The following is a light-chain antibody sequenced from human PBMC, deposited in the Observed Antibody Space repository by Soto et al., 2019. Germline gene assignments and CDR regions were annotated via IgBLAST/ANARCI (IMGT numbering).Light chain of an antibody. CDR1: QSINIY. CDR3: QHYNSYSEA. V-gene: IGKV1-5*03. CDR2: QAS. Sequence: DIQVTQSPATLSASVGDRVTITCRASQSINIYLAWYRQKPGKAPELLIYQASTLKSGVPSRFSGSGSGTEFTLTISSLQPDDFATYYCQHYNSYSEAFGQGTKVDIK. J-gene: IGKJ1*01.